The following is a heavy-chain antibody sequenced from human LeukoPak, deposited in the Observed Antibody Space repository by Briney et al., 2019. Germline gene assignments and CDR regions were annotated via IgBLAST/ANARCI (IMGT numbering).Heavy chain of an antibody. CDR2: IYYSGST. J-gene: IGHJ4*01. CDR1: GGSITSGGYY. V-gene: IGHV4-31*03. D-gene: IGHD5/OR15-5a*01. Sequence: SQTLSLTCTVSGGSITSGGYYWRWIRQHPGKGLEWIGYIYYSGSTYYNPSLKSRVTISVDTSKNQFSLKLSSVTAADTAVYYCARDQSTGGYFDYWGHGTLVTVSS. CDR3: ARDQSTGGYFDY.